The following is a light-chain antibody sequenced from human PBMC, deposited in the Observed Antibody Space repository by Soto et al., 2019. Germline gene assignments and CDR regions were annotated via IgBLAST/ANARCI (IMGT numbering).Light chain of an antibody. Sequence: QSALTQPASVSGSPGQSITISCTGTSSDVGGYNYVSWYQQHPGKAPKLMIYDVSNRPSGVSNCFSGAKSGNTASLTISGLQAEDEADYYCNSYTNSTYVFGTGTKLTVL. J-gene: IGLJ1*01. CDR3: NSYTNSTYV. CDR2: DVS. CDR1: SSDVGGYNY. V-gene: IGLV2-14*01.